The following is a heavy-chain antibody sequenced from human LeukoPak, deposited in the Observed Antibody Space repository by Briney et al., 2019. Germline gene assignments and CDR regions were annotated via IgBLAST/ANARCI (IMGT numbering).Heavy chain of an antibody. V-gene: IGHV1-18*01. D-gene: IGHD1-26*01. CDR3: ARYSYHSGSYFPFDY. J-gene: IGHJ4*02. CDR2: ISAYNGNT. CDR1: GYTFTSYG. Sequence: ASVKVSCKASGYTFTSYGISWVRQAPGQGLEWMGWISAYNGNTNYAQKLQGRVNMTTDTSTSTAYMELRSLRSDDTAVYYCARYSYHSGSYFPFDYWGQGTLVTVSS.